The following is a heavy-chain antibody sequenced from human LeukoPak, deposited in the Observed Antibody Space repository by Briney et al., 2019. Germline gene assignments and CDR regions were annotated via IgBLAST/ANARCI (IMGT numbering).Heavy chain of an antibody. V-gene: IGHV3-30*01. J-gene: IGHJ4*02. CDR2: ISYDGSNK. D-gene: IGHD4-11*01. Sequence: GGSLRLSCAASGFTFSSYAMHWVRQAPGKGLEWVAVISYDGSNKYYADSVKGRFTISRDNSKNTLYLQMNSLRAEDTAVYYCSNQGGVLGYFDYWGQGTLVTVSS. CDR3: SNQGGVLGYFDY. CDR1: GFTFSSYA.